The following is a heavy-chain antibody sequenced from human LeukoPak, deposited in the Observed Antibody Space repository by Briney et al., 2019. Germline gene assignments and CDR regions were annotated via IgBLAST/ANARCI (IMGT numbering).Heavy chain of an antibody. V-gene: IGHV4-61*02. D-gene: IGHD3-9*01. CDR1: GGSINSGSYY. CDR3: ARFQIPTGAFDI. CDR2: IYTSGST. J-gene: IGHJ3*02. Sequence: PSETLSLTCTVSGGSINSGSYYWSWIRQPAGKGLEWIGRIYTSGSTNYNPSLKSRLTISVDTSKNQFSLKLSSVTAADTAVYYCARFQIPTGAFDIWGQGTMVTVSS.